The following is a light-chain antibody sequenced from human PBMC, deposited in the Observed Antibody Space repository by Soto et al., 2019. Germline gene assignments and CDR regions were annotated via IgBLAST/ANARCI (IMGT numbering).Light chain of an antibody. Sequence: QSVLTQPPSVSAAPGQRVSISCSGSDSNIGNNYISWYRQVPGTAPKVVIYDNNKRPSWIPDRFSASKSGTSSTLAITGLRTGDEAVYYCGTWDSSLTSLVFGGGTKLTVL. J-gene: IGLJ3*02. CDR1: DSNIGNNY. CDR2: DNN. V-gene: IGLV1-51*01. CDR3: GTWDSSLTSLV.